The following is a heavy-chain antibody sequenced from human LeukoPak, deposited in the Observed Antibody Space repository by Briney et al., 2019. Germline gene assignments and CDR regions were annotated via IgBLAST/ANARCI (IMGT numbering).Heavy chain of an antibody. V-gene: IGHV3-53*01. J-gene: IGHJ5*02. CDR3: ASRATVTTDRFWFDP. CDR1: GFTVDSNY. D-gene: IGHD4-11*01. CDR2: IYTGGNT. Sequence: GGSLRLSCAASGFTVDSNYLSWVRQAPGKGLEWVSTIYTGGNTYYAASVKGRFTISRDFSKNTVFLHMNSLRAEDTAMYYCASRATVTTDRFWFDPWGQGTLVTVSS.